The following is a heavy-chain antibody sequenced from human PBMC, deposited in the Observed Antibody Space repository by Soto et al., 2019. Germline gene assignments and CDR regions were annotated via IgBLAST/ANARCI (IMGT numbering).Heavy chain of an antibody. D-gene: IGHD2-2*01. J-gene: IGHJ3*02. CDR3: ARFPSPFYACDI. CDR2: IIRILGIA. V-gene: IGHV1-69*02. CDR1: GGTFSSYT. Sequence: QVPLVQSGAEVKKPGSSVKVSCKASGGTFSSYTISWVRQAPGQGLEWMGRIIRILGIANYAQKFQGRVTITADKSTSTAYMEQSSLRSAVTTVYYCARFPSPFYACDIWGQGTMVTVSS.